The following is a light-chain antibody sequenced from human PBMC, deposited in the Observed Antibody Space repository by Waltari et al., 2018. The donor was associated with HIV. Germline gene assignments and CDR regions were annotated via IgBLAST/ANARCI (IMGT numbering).Light chain of an antibody. CDR2: NNN. J-gene: IGLJ2*01. Sequence: QSVLTQPPSVSATPGQKVTISCSGSTSTIGNNFVSCHQRIPGTRPKLLIYNNNERPSGIPARFSGSKSGTSATLGITGLQTGDEADYYCATWDSSLNGVLFGGGTKLTAL. CDR1: TSTIGNNF. V-gene: IGLV1-51*01. CDR3: ATWDSSLNGVL.